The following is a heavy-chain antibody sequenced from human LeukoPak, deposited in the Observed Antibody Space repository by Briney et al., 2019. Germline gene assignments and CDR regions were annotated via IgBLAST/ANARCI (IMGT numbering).Heavy chain of an antibody. V-gene: IGHV4-34*01. CDR3: ARAPYIGSYLDY. J-gene: IGHJ4*02. CDR2: INHSGRT. Sequence: SETLSLTCAVYGGSFSGYYFSWIRQPPGEGLEWIAEINHSGRTNYNPSLKSRVTISVDTSQKQFYLKLSSVTAADTAVYYCARAPYIGSYLDYWGQGTLVTVSS. D-gene: IGHD1-26*01. CDR1: GGSFSGYY.